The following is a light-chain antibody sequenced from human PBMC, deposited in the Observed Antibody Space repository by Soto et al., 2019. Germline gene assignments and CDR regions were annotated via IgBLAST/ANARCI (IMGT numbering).Light chain of an antibody. J-gene: IGLJ2*01. Sequence: QSVLIQPPSASATPGQRVTISCSGSRPNIGSNGVNWYQQLPGTAPKLLIYNDFQRPSGVPDRFSGSKSGTSASLAISGLQSEDEADYYCAAWDDSLNGHLFGGGTKLTVL. CDR2: NDF. V-gene: IGLV1-44*01. CDR1: RPNIGSNG. CDR3: AAWDDSLNGHL.